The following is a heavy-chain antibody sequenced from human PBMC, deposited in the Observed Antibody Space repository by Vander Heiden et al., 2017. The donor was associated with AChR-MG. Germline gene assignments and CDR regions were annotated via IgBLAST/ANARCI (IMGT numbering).Heavy chain of an antibody. J-gene: IGHJ4*02. D-gene: IGHD3-10*01. CDR3: AREVAGSGSYNY. V-gene: IGHV3-21*01. CDR1: GFTFSSYS. Sequence: EVQLVESGGALVKPGGSLRLPLAASGFTFSSYSMNWVRQAPGKGVEWVSSISSSSSYIYYADAVKGRFTISRDNAKNSLYLQMNSLRAEDTAVYYCAREVAGSGSYNYWGQGTLVTVSS. CDR2: ISSSSSYI.